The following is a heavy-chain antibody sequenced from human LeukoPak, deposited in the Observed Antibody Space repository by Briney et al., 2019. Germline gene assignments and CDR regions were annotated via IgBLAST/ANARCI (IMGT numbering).Heavy chain of an antibody. CDR3: ARVKVGVFDY. CDR1: GGSISSGSYY. V-gene: IGHV4-61*02. Sequence: PSETLSLTCTVSGGSISSGSYYWSWIRQPAGRGLEWIGRIYTSGSTNYNPSLKSRVTISVDTSKNQFSLKLSSVTAADTAVYYCARVKVGVFDYWGQGTLVTVSS. D-gene: IGHD1-26*01. J-gene: IGHJ4*02. CDR2: IYTSGST.